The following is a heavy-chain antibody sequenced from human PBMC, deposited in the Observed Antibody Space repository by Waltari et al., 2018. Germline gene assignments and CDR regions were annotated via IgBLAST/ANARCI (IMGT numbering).Heavy chain of an antibody. CDR1: GVSITSNRHY. CDR3: ATYSGASVGTAAFDV. CDR2: VSYSGTT. V-gene: IGHV4-39*01. D-gene: IGHD1-26*01. J-gene: IGHJ3*01. Sequence: QLQLQESGPRLVRPSETLSLICRVSGVSITSNRHYWAGIRQSPGKGLEWIGIVSYSGTTYISASLKGGVSVSSDTSTNRVSLMLGLRTAAVMAGYCCATYSGASVGTAAFDVWGQGRMVTVSS.